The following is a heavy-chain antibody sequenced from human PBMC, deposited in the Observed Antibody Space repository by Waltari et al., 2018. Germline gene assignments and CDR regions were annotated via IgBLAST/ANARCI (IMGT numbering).Heavy chain of an antibody. J-gene: IGHJ4*01. CDR2: ITSQNDGATT. Sequence: EVQMVESGGGSMKPGDSLRLSCVASGFRFTPAWLTWARQAPGKGLEWVGRITSQNDGATTDFAASLRGRFSISRDDSQNMVFLQMSSLRIEDTAVYYCTTLDAPWGGWGHGTLVTVSS. D-gene: IGHD7-27*01. V-gene: IGHV3-15*01. CDR1: GFRFTPAW. CDR3: TTLDAPWGG.